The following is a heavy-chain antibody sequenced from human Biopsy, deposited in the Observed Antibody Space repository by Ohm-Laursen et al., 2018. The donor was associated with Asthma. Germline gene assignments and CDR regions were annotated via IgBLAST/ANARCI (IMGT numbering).Heavy chain of an antibody. CDR1: GYNFISFA. V-gene: IGHV1-3*04. Sequence: GASVKISCKASGYNFISFAIHWVRQAPGQRLEWVGWVNTGNGDTKYSQKFQGRVTITRDTSASTAYMELRSLRSEDTATYYCARTYYDFLTGQVKDVFGAWGQGTMVTVSS. D-gene: IGHD3-9*01. J-gene: IGHJ3*01. CDR2: VNTGNGDT. CDR3: ARTYYDFLTGQVKDVFGA.